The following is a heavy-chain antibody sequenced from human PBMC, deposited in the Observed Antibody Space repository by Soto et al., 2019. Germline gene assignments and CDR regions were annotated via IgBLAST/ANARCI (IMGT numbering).Heavy chain of an antibody. Sequence: GGSLRLSCAASGCTFSSYWMHWVRQDAGKGLLWVSSIKTDGTVTQYADSVKGRFTVSRDNAKNTLYLQMNSLRAEDTAVYYCAKDLSWGQCDYWGQGALVTVSS. J-gene: IGHJ4*02. V-gene: IGHV3-74*03. D-gene: IGHD3-16*01. CDR3: AKDLSWGQCDY. CDR1: GCTFSSYW. CDR2: IKTDGTVT.